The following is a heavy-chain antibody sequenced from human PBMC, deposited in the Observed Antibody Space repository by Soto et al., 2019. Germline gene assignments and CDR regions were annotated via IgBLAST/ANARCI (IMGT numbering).Heavy chain of an antibody. CDR3: GRCKMGLWFGESYGMDV. Sequence: SVKVSCKAPGGTFSNNAITWVRQAPGPGLEWMGGIIPLFGRPTYAQKFQARVTMTADESTSTAYMELSSLTSDDTAVYYCGRCKMGLWFGESYGMDVWGQGTTVTVSS. CDR2: IIPLFGRP. D-gene: IGHD3-10*01. V-gene: IGHV1-69*13. CDR1: GGTFSNNA. J-gene: IGHJ6*02.